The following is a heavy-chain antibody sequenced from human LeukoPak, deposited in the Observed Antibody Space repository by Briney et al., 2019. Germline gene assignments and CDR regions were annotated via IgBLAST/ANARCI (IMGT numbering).Heavy chain of an antibody. CDR2: INHSGST. V-gene: IGHV4-34*01. Sequence: SETLSLTCTVSGVSITTYYWSWIRQPPGKGLEWIGEINHSGSTNYNPSLKSRVTISIDTSKNQFSLKLSSVTAADTAVYYCARGRGPQFDYWGQGTLVTVSS. CDR3: ARGRGPQFDY. J-gene: IGHJ4*02. CDR1: GVSITTYY.